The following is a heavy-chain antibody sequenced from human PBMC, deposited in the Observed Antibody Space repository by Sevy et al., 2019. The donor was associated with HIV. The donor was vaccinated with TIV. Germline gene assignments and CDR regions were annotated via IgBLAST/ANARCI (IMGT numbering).Heavy chain of an antibody. CDR3: ATTREYYFDSSGYIDY. CDR1: GYTLTQLS. Sequence: ASVKVSCKVSGYTLTQLSMHWVRQAPGKGLEWMGRFDPEDGETIYAQKFQGRVTMTEDTSTDTAYMELSSLRSEDTAVYYCATTREYYFDSSGYIDYWGQGTLVTVSS. D-gene: IGHD3-22*01. CDR2: FDPEDGET. V-gene: IGHV1-24*01. J-gene: IGHJ4*02.